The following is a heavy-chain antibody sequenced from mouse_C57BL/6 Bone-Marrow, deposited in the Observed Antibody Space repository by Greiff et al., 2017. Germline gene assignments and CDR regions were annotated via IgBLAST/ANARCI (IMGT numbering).Heavy chain of an antibody. CDR2: ISSGSSTI. CDR1: GFTFSDYG. J-gene: IGHJ3*01. V-gene: IGHV5-17*01. Sequence: EVHLVESGGGLVKPGGSLKLSCAASGFTFSDYGMHWVRQAPEKGLEWVAYISSGSSTIYYADTVKGRFTISRDNYKNTLFLQIASLGAEDTAMYYCARGGLRGIAYWGQGTLVTVSA. CDR3: ARGGLRGIAY. D-gene: IGHD2-4*01.